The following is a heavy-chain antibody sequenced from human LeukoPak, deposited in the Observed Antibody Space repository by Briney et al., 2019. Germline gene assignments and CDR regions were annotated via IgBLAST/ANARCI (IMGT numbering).Heavy chain of an antibody. CDR2: IYYSGST. D-gene: IGHD4-17*01. V-gene: IGHV4-59*01. Sequence: SETLSLTCTVSGGSISSYCWSWIRQPPGKGLEWIGYIYYSGSTNYNPSLKSRVTISVDTSKNQFSLKLSSVTAADTAVYYCARSTTVSYYFDYWGQGTLVTVSS. J-gene: IGHJ4*02. CDR3: ARSTTVSYYFDY. CDR1: GGSISSYC.